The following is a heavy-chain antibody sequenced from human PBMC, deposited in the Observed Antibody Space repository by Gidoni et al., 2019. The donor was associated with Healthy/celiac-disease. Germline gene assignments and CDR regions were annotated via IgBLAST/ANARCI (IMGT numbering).Heavy chain of an antibody. CDR2: ISSSSSYI. Sequence: EVQLVESGGGLVKPGGSLRLSCAASGFTFSSYSMNWVRQAPGKGLEWVSSISSSSSYIYYADSVKGRFTISRDNAKNSLYLQMNSLRAEDTAVYYCARLKPVLYGMDVWGQGTTVTVSS. V-gene: IGHV3-21*01. J-gene: IGHJ6*02. D-gene: IGHD3-10*02. CDR3: ARLKPVLYGMDV. CDR1: GFTFSSYS.